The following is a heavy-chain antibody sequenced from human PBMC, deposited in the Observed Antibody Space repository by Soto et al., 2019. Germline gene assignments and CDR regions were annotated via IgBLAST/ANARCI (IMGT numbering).Heavy chain of an antibody. CDR2: IGTAGDT. J-gene: IGHJ6*02. D-gene: IGHD3-22*01. CDR1: GFIFSIYA. Sequence: PGGSLRLSCSGSGFIFSIYAIHWVRQATGKGLEWVSAIGTAGDTYYPGSVKGRFTISRENAKNSLYLQMNSLRAGDTAVYYCARDRWGYDSSGYLYYYGMDVWGQGTTVTVSS. CDR3: ARDRWGYDSSGYLYYYGMDV. V-gene: IGHV3-13*01.